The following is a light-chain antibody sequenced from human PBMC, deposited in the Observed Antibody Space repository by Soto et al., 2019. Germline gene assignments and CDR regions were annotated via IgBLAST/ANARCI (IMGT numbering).Light chain of an antibody. V-gene: IGKV3-15*01. CDR3: QQYNNWPRT. Sequence: EIVSAQSSATLSFCPVERVTLSCRASQSVSSRLAWYQQKPGQSPRLLIYGASTRATGIPARFSGSGSGTEFTLTISSLQSEDFAVYYCQQYNNWPRTFGQGTKVDIK. CDR1: QSVSSR. J-gene: IGKJ1*01. CDR2: GAS.